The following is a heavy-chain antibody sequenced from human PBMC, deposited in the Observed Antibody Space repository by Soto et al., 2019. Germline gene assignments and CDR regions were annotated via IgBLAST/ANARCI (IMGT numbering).Heavy chain of an antibody. J-gene: IGHJ6*02. CDR2: INHSGST. V-gene: IGHV4-34*01. CDR3: ARAQLKTTYYYGSGSYLDV. D-gene: IGHD3-10*01. Sequence: SETLSLTCAVYGGSFSGYYWSWIRQPPGKGLEWIGEINHSGSTNYNPSLKSRVTISVDTSKNQFSLKLSSVTAAGTAVYYCARAQLKTTYYYGSGSYLDVWGQGTTVTVSS. CDR1: GGSFSGYY.